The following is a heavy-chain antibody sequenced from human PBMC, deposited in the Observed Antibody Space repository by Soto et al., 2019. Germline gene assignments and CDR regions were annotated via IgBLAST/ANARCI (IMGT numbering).Heavy chain of an antibody. CDR2: ISSSSSPI. CDR1: GFTFSSCS. D-gene: IGHD2-21*02. Sequence: EVQLVESGGGLVQPGGSLRLSCAASGFTFSSCSMNWVRQAPGKGLEWVSYISSSSSPIYYADSVKGRFTISRDNAKNSLYLQMHSLRYGDTAVYYCARVKVVTATDFWGQGTLVTVSS. J-gene: IGHJ4*02. V-gene: IGHV3-48*02. CDR3: ARVKVVTATDF.